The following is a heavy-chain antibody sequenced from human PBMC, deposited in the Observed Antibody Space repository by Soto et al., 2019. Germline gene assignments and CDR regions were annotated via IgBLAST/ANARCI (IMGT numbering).Heavy chain of an antibody. CDR3: ARTTAVPNTLRSRYFFHY. V-gene: IGHV4-61*01. CDR1: GGSVSNKTYY. Sequence: PSETLSLTCSVSGGSVSNKTYYWSWIRQPPGKRLEWIGYVYYSGTTNYNPSLKSRVTISVDLSKNQFSLRLSSVTTADTALYYCARTTAVPNTLRSRYFFHYSGPGTLVTVSS. J-gene: IGHJ4*02. D-gene: IGHD4-17*01. CDR2: VYYSGTT.